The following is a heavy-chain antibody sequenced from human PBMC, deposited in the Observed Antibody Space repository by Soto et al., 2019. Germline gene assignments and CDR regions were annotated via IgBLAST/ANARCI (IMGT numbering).Heavy chain of an antibody. CDR3: AHRGVTANPFDY. Sequence: QITLKESGPTLVKPTQTLTLTCTFSGFSLSTSEVGVGWIRQPPGKALEWLALIYWDDDKRYSPSLKSRLTITKDTSKNQGILTMTNMDPVDTATYYCAHRGVTANPFDYWGQGTLVIVSA. V-gene: IGHV2-5*02. CDR2: IYWDDDK. J-gene: IGHJ4*02. D-gene: IGHD2-21*02. CDR1: GFSLSTSEVG.